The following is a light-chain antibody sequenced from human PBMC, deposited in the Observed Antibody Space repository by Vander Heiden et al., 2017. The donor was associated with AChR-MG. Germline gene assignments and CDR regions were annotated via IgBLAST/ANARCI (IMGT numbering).Light chain of an antibody. CDR3: QQYHGYSIT. CDR2: NAS. Sequence: DIQITQSPSTLSASVGDRVTITCRASQSISSWLTWYQQKPGKAPKLLIYNASNLESGVPSRFSGSGSGTQFTLAISSLQPDDFATYYCQQYHGYSITFGQGTRLEI. J-gene: IGKJ5*01. CDR1: QSISSW. V-gene: IGKV1-5*03.